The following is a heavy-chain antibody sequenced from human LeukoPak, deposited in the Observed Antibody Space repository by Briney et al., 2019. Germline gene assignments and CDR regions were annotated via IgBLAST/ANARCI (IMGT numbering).Heavy chain of an antibody. D-gene: IGHD6-19*01. J-gene: IGHJ6*03. V-gene: IGHV3-15*01. CDR2: IKSKTDGGTT. CDR1: GFTFSNAW. CDR3: TTSSGWYGRYYYYYMDV. Sequence: GGSLRLSCAASGFTFSNAWMSWVRGAPGKGLEWVGRIKSKTDGGTTDYAAPVKGRFTISRDDSKTTLYLQMNSLKTEDTAVYYCTTSSGWYGRYYYYYMDVWGKGTTVTVSS.